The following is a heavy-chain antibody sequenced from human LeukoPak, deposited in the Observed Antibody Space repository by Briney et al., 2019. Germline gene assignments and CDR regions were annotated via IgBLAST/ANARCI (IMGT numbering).Heavy chain of an antibody. CDR3: ARDHRPHQYYYDSSGYLSV. CDR2: IWYDGSNK. D-gene: IGHD3-22*01. V-gene: IGHV3-33*01. Sequence: GGSLRLSCAASGFTFSSYGMHWVRQAPGKGLEWVAVIWYDGSNKYYADSVKGRFTISRDNSKNTLYLQMNSLRAEDTAVYYCARDHRPHQYYYDSSGYLSVWGQGTLVTVSS. J-gene: IGHJ4*02. CDR1: GFTFSSYG.